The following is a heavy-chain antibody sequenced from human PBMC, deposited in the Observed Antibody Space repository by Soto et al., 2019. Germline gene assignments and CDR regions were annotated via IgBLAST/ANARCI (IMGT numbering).Heavy chain of an antibody. CDR2: SIPMLGMS. J-gene: IGHJ4*02. CDR3: ATNYGSGSPPFDY. Sequence: QVQLVQSGPEVKKPGSSVRVSCTASGGTFSSYTINWVLQVPGQGPEWMGRSIPMLGMSNYAQKFQGRVMMIADKSTNTVYMELSSLRSEDTAIYYCATNYGSGSPPFDYWGQGTMLSVSS. D-gene: IGHD3-10*01. V-gene: IGHV1-69*02. CDR1: GGTFSSYT.